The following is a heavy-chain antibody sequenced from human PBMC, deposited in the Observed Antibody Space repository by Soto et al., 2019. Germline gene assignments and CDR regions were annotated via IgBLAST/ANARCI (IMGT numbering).Heavy chain of an antibody. CDR3: ARVSTRLMITFGGPRYFDY. CDR1: GGSFSGYY. V-gene: IGHV4-34*01. Sequence: SETLSLTCAVYGGSFSGYYWSWIRQPPGKGLEWIGEINHSGSTNYNPSLKSRVTISVDTSKNQFSLKLSSVTAADTAVYYCARVSTRLMITFGGPRYFDYWGQGTLVTVSS. J-gene: IGHJ4*02. CDR2: INHSGST. D-gene: IGHD3-16*01.